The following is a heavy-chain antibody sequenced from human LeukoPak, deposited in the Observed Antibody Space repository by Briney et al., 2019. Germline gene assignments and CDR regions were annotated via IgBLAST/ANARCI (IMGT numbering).Heavy chain of an antibody. D-gene: IGHD6-19*01. J-gene: IGHJ4*02. Sequence: GGSLRLSCAASGFTFSSYAMSWVRQAPGKGLEWVSSITSSSNYMYYADSVKGRFTISRDNSKNTLWLQMNSLRAEDTAVYYCAKVKEMYSSGSYYFDYWGQGTLVTVSS. CDR3: AKVKEMYSSGSYYFDY. V-gene: IGHV3-21*01. CDR2: ITSSSNYM. CDR1: GFTFSSYA.